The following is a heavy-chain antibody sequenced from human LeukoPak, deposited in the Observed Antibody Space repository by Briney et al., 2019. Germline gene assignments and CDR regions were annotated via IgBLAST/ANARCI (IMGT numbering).Heavy chain of an antibody. CDR2: IRSKAYGGTT. J-gene: IGHJ4*02. CDR3: SKWVRFGEFYDY. D-gene: IGHD3-10*01. Sequence: GRSLRLSCAASGFTFSSYGMNWVRQAPGKGLEWVGFIRSKAYGGTTEYAASVKGRFTISGDDSKSIAYLQMNSLKTEDTAVYYCSKWVRFGEFYDYWGQGTLVTVSS. V-gene: IGHV3-49*04. CDR1: GFTFSSYG.